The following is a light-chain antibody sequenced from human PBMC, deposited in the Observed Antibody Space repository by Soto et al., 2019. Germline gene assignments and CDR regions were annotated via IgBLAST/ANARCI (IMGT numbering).Light chain of an antibody. J-gene: IGLJ2*01. Sequence: QSALTQPASVSGSPGQSITISGTGTSSDIGAYNYVSWYQQHPGKAPKLMIYDVNIRPSGVSNRFSGSKSGNTASLTISGLQAEDEADYYCTSWTTSTTMIFGGGTQLTVL. V-gene: IGLV2-14*03. CDR1: SSDIGAYNY. CDR2: DVN. CDR3: TSWTTSTTMI.